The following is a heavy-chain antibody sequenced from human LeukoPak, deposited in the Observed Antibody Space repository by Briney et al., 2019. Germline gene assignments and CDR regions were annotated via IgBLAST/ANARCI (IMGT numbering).Heavy chain of an antibody. CDR1: RYTFTAYD. CDR2: ISPNTGGT. Sequence: ASVNVPCKTSRYTFTAYDIHWVRQAPRKELKWMGWISPNTGGTEYAQKFQGRVTMTRDTSISTVYMEMSSLTSDDTAVYYCARVNYYVSNSLDFWGQGTLVTVSS. V-gene: IGHV1-2*02. CDR3: ARVNYYVSNSLDF. D-gene: IGHD3-22*01. J-gene: IGHJ4*02.